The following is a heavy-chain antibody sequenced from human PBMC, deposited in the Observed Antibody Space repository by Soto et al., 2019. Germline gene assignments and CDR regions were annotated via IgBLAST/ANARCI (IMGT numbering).Heavy chain of an antibody. Sequence: SQTLSLTCAISGDSVSSISAAWNWIRQSPSRGLEWLGRTYYRSKWFNDYAVSVQGRITINPDTSKNQFSLQPKSVTPEDTAVYYCAREVALAGSSFDYWGQGTLVTVSS. CDR2: TYYRSKWFN. CDR3: AREVALAGSSFDY. J-gene: IGHJ4*02. D-gene: IGHD6-19*01. CDR1: GDSVSSISAA. V-gene: IGHV6-1*01.